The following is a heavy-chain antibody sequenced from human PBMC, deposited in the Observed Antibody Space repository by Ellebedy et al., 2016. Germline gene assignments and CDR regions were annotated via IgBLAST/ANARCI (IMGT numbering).Heavy chain of an antibody. CDR1: GFTFSSYW. CDR3: ARDVVVVPAGMPYYYYYGMDV. CDR2: IKHDESEK. V-gene: IGHV3-7*04. D-gene: IGHD2-2*01. Sequence: GESLKISCAASGFTFSSYWMSWVRQAPGKGLEWVANIKHDESEKFYVDSVKGRFTISRDNAKNSLYLQMNSLRAEDTAVYYCARDVVVVPAGMPYYYYYGMDVWGQGTTVTVSS. J-gene: IGHJ6*02.